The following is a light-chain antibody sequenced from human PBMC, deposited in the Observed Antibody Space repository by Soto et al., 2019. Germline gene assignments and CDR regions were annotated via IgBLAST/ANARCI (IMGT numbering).Light chain of an antibody. CDR1: QSISSY. J-gene: IGKJ2*01. CDR2: AAS. Sequence: DIQMTQSPSSLSASVGDRVTITCRASQSISSYLNWYQQKPGKAPKLLIYAASSLQSWVPSSFSGSGSGTAFTLTISSLQPDDFATYYCQQSYSTPYTFGQGTKVDI. V-gene: IGKV1-39*01. CDR3: QQSYSTPYT.